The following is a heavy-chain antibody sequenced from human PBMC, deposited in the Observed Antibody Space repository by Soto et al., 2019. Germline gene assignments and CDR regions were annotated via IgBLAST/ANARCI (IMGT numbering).Heavy chain of an antibody. D-gene: IGHD2-15*01. Sequence: GGSLRLSCTASGFTFGDYAMSWVRQAPGKGLEWVGFIRSKAYGGTTEYAASVKGRFTISRDDCKSIVYLQINSMKTEQTVVYYCTRDPPGYCCGGSCYTDHYYYGLDVWGQGTTVTVSS. CDR2: IRSKAYGGTT. V-gene: IGHV3-49*04. CDR3: TRDPPGYCCGGSCYTDHYYYGLDV. CDR1: GFTFGDYA. J-gene: IGHJ6*02.